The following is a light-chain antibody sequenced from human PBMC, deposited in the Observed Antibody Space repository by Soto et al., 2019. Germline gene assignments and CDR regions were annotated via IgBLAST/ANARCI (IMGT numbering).Light chain of an antibody. Sequence: QSALTQPASVSGSPEQSITISCTGTSHDVGRYNLVSWYQQHPGKAPKVMIYEATKRPSGVSNRFSGSKSGNTASLTISGLQAEDEADYYCCAYAGSGTVVFGGGTKLTVL. CDR1: SHDVGRYNL. J-gene: IGLJ3*02. CDR2: EAT. CDR3: CAYAGSGTVV. V-gene: IGLV2-23*01.